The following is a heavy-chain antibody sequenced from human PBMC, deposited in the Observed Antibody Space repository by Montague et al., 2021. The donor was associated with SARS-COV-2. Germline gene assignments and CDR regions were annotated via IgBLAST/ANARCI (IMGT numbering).Heavy chain of an antibody. Sequence: SLRLSCAASGFTFSSYGMHWVRQAPGKGLEWVAVIWYDGSNKYYADSVKGRFTISRDKSKNTLYLQMNSLRAEDTAVYYCAGSKGVVINGVCDYWGQGTLVTVSS. J-gene: IGHJ4*02. D-gene: IGHD3-3*01. CDR2: IWYDGSNK. V-gene: IGHV3-33*01. CDR3: AGSKGVVINGVCDY. CDR1: GFTFSSYG.